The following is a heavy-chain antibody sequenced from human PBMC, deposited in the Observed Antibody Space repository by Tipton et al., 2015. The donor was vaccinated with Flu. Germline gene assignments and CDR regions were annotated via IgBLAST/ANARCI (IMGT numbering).Heavy chain of an antibody. V-gene: IGHV4-39*01. CDR3: ARLSYYDVDLKNFYFDY. J-gene: IGHJ4*02. D-gene: IGHD3-10*02. CDR1: SGSIRSTNYF. Sequence: TLSLTCTVSSGSIRSTNYFCAWIRQPPGKRLELIGSIYPSGTTYYNPSLKSRVTISVDTSKSQFSLKLRSMTAADTAVYYCARLSYYDVDLKNFYFDYWGQGALVTVSS. CDR2: IYPSGTT.